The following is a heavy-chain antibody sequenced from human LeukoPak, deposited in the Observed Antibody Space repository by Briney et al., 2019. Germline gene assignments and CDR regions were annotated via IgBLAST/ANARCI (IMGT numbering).Heavy chain of an antibody. D-gene: IGHD6-13*01. Sequence: PSETLSLTCTVSGGSISGYYWSWIRQPAGKGLEWIRRIYSSGSTNYNPSLKSRITMSVDTSKNQFSLKLSSVTAADTALYYCARDSSSWLGVDYWGQGTLVTVSS. J-gene: IGHJ4*02. CDR3: ARDSSSWLGVDY. CDR1: GGSISGYY. CDR2: IYSSGST. V-gene: IGHV4-4*07.